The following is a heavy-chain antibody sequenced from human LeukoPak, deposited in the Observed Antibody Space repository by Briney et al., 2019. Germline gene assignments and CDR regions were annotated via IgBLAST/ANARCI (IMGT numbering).Heavy chain of an antibody. CDR2: ISGSGGST. CDR3: AKRATVYCTNGVCEDFDY. Sequence: GGSLRLSCAASGFTFSSYAMSWVRQAPGKGLEWVSAISGSGGSTYYADSVKGRFTISRDNSKNTLYLQMNSLRAEDTAVYYRAKRATVYCTNGVCEDFDYWGQGTLVTVSS. CDR1: GFTFSSYA. V-gene: IGHV3-23*01. D-gene: IGHD2-8*01. J-gene: IGHJ4*02.